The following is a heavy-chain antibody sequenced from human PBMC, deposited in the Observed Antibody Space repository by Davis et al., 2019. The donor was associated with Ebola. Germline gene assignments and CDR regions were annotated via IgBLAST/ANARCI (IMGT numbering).Heavy chain of an antibody. J-gene: IGHJ4*02. Sequence: GESLKISCKGSGYSFTSYWIGWVRQMPGKGLEWMGIIYPGDSDTRYSPSFQGQVTISADKSISTAYLQWSSLKASDTAMYYRARQRDFWSGYYNFDYWGQGTLVTVSS. CDR2: IYPGDSDT. D-gene: IGHD3-3*01. CDR3: ARQRDFWSGYYNFDY. V-gene: IGHV5-51*01. CDR1: GYSFTSYW.